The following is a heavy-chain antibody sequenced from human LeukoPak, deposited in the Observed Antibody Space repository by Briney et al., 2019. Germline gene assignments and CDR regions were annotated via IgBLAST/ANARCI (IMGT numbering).Heavy chain of an antibody. CDR3: ARTRYCSGATCYSPELFES. CDR1: GYSISSDYH. D-gene: IGHD2-15*01. J-gene: IGHJ4*02. Sequence: SETLSLTCAVSGYSISSDYHWGWIRQPPGKGLEWIGSIYHGGKTYHNPSLKSRVTISVDTSMNQFSLKLSSVAAADTAVYYCARTRYCSGATCYSPELFESWGQGTLVTVSS. CDR2: IYHGGKT. V-gene: IGHV4-38-2*01.